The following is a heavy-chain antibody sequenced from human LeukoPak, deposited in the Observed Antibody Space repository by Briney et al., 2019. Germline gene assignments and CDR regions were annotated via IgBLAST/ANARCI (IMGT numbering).Heavy chain of an antibody. V-gene: IGHV1-2*02. Sequence: ASVKVSCKASGYTFTAYYMHWVRQAPGQGLEWMGWLNPNSVGTNYAQNLQGRVTMTRDTSISTAYMELSRLRSGDTAVYYCARRVTTTAFDIWGQGTMVTVSS. CDR2: LNPNSVGT. CDR1: GYTFTAYY. D-gene: IGHD4-11*01. CDR3: ARRVTTTAFDI. J-gene: IGHJ3*02.